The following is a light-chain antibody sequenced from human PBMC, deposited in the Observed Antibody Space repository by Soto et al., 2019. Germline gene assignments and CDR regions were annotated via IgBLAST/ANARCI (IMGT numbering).Light chain of an antibody. Sequence: QSVLTQPASVSGSPGQSITISCTGTSSDVGGYNYVSWFQQHPGKVPKLMIYEVSNRPSGISNRFSGSKSGNTASLTISGLQAEDEAEYYCSSYTSSGTLVFGSGTKLTVL. CDR2: EVS. V-gene: IGLV2-14*01. J-gene: IGLJ1*01. CDR3: SSYTSSGTLV. CDR1: SSDVGGYNY.